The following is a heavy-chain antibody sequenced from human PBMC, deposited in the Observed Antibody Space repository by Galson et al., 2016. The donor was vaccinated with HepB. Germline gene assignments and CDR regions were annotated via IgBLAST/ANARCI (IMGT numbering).Heavy chain of an antibody. D-gene: IGHD5-24*01. Sequence: QSGAEVKKPGESLKISCKGSAYSFTTHWIGWVRQMPGKGLEWMGIIYPGDSDTRYSPSFQGQVTISADKSISTAFLQWSSLKASDTAMYYCATHTRWLELSVGKGTAFDIWGQGTMVTVSS. CDR2: IYPGDSDT. CDR3: ATHTRWLELSVGKGTAFDI. V-gene: IGHV5-51*01. J-gene: IGHJ3*02. CDR1: AYSFTTHW.